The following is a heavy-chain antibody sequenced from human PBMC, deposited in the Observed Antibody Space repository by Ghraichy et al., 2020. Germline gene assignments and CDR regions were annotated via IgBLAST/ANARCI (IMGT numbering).Heavy chain of an antibody. Sequence: SQTLSLTCTVSGGSISSSSYYWGWIRQPPGKGLEWIGSIYYSGSTYYNPSLKSRVTISVDTSKNQFSLKLSSVTAADTAVYYCARHVYDFWSGYYTKVAVWDTEPYYYYYMDVWGKGTTVTVSS. CDR3: ARHVYDFWSGYYTKVAVWDTEPYYYYYMDV. J-gene: IGHJ6*03. V-gene: IGHV4-39*01. CDR1: GGSISSSSYY. CDR2: IYYSGST. D-gene: IGHD3-3*01.